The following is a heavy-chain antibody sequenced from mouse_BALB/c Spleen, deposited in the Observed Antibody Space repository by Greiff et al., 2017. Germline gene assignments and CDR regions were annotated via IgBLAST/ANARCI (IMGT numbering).Heavy chain of an antibody. J-gene: IGHJ3*01. CDR2: INSNGGST. V-gene: IGHV5-6-2*01. CDR1: GFTFSSYY. D-gene: IGHD3-2*01. CDR3: ARHDSSGYGGFAY. Sequence: EVKLVESGGGLVKLGGSLKLSCAASGFTFSSYYMSWVRQTPEKRLELVAAINSNGGSTYYPDTVKGRFTISRDNAKNTLYLQMSSLKSEDTALYYCARHDSSGYGGFAYWGQGTLVTVSA.